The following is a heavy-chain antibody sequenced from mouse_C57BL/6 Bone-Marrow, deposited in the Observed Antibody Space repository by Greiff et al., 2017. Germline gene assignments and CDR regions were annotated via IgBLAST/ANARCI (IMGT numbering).Heavy chain of an antibody. CDR3: TRAYYYGSSYWYFDF. D-gene: IGHD1-1*01. J-gene: IGHJ1*03. Sequence: EVQRVESGEGLVKPGGSLKLSCAASGFTFSSYAMSWVRQTPEKRLEWVAYISSGGDYIYYADTVKGRFTISRDNARNTLYLQMSSLKSEDTDMYYCTRAYYYGSSYWYFDFWGTGTTVTVSS. CDR2: ISSGGDYI. CDR1: GFTFSSYA. V-gene: IGHV5-9-1*02.